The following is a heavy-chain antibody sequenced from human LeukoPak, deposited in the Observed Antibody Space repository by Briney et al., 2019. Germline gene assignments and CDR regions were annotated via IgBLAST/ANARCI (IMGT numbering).Heavy chain of an antibody. CDR2: ISGSGGST. CDR3: ARGRPPGSTNWGYYYYGMDV. V-gene: IGHV3-23*01. D-gene: IGHD2-8*01. J-gene: IGHJ6*02. CDR1: GFTFSSYA. Sequence: PGGSLRLSCAVSGFTFSSYAMSWVRQAPGKGLEWVSAISGSGGSTYYAESVKGRFTISRDNAKNTLYLQMNSLRAEDTAVYYCARGRPPGSTNWGYYYYGMDVWGQGTTVTVSS.